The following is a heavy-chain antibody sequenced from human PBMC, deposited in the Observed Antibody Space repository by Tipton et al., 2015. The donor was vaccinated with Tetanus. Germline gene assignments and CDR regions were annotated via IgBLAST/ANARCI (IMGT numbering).Heavy chain of an antibody. CDR3: AREVPAAGHFDS. V-gene: IGHV4-61*08. J-gene: IGHJ4*02. CDR2: ISGSGTT. Sequence: TLSLTCTVSGASLRGGDYHWSWIRQPPGKGLEWLAYISGSGTTNSNYYLKSRITMTQDTSRNQFSLKLSSVTAADTAIYYCAREVPAAGHFDSRGQGTLVTVSS. CDR1: GASLRGGDYH. D-gene: IGHD2-2*01.